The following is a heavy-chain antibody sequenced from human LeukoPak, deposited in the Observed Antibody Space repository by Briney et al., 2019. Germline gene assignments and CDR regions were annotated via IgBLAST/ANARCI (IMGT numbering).Heavy chain of an antibody. CDR2: ISGSGENL. CDR1: GFTFSDFY. J-gene: IGHJ4*02. CDR3: ARGFNT. Sequence: GGSLRLSCTGSGFTFSDFYMSWIREAPGKGLEWLSYISGSGENLDYADSVKGRFTISRDNVKNSVQMSDLIAEDTALYFCARGFNTWGQGTLVTVSS. V-gene: IGHV3-11*01.